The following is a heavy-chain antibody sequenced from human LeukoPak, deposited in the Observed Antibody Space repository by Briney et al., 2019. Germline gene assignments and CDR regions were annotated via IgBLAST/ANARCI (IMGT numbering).Heavy chain of an antibody. J-gene: IGHJ3*02. CDR2: IYYSGST. CDR3: ARHTSSSWHHDAFDI. D-gene: IGHD6-13*01. CDR1: GGSISSYY. V-gene: IGHV4-59*08. Sequence: PSETQSLTCTVSGGSISSYYWSWIRQPPGKGLEWIGYIYYSGSTNYNPSLTSRVTISVDTSKNQFSLKLSSVTAADTAVYYCARHTSSSWHHDAFDIWGQGTMVTVSS.